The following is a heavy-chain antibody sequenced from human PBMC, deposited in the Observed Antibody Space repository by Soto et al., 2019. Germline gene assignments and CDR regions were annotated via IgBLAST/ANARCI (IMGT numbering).Heavy chain of an antibody. CDR1: GFTFSSYS. CDR3: AREPTPPLVGASEWAFDI. Sequence: GGSLRLSCAASGFTFSSYSMNWVRQAPGKGLEWVSSISSSSSYIYYADSVKGRFTISRDNAKNSLYLQMNSLRAEDTAVYYCAREPTPPLVGASEWAFDIWGQGTMVTVSS. V-gene: IGHV3-21*01. CDR2: ISSSSSYI. J-gene: IGHJ3*02. D-gene: IGHD1-26*01.